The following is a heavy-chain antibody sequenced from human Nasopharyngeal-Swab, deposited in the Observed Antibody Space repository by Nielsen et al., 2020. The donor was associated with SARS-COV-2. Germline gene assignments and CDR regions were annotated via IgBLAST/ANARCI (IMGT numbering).Heavy chain of an antibody. Sequence: GESLKISCAASGSTFTSSPLNWVRPPPGQGLEWLSAVNGNGADTYYADSVKGRFTISKDNSKNTLYLHMNSLRAEDTAVYYCAKDLTGYYAPLDQWGQGVLVTVSS. J-gene: IGHJ4*02. CDR1: GSTFTSSP. CDR2: VNGNGADT. CDR3: AKDLTGYYAPLDQ. V-gene: IGHV3-23*01. D-gene: IGHD3-9*01.